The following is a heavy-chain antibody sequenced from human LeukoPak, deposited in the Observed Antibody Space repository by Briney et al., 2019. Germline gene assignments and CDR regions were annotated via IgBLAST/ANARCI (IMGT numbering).Heavy chain of an antibody. V-gene: IGHV3-53*04. J-gene: IGHJ6*02. Sequence: PGGSLRLSCVASGFTFSSYAMNWVRQAPGKGLEWVSVIYSGGSTYYADSVKGRFTISRHNSKNTLYLQMNSLRAEDTAVYYCAREILYGMDVWGQGTTVTVSS. CDR2: IYSGGST. CDR3: AREILYGMDV. CDR1: GFTFSSYA.